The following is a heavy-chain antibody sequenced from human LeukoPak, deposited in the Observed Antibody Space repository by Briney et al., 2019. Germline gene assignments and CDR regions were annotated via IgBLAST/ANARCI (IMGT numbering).Heavy chain of an antibody. Sequence: PGGSLRLSCAASGFTFSSYWMHWVRRAPGKGLVWVSRINSDGSSTSYADSEKGRFTISRDNAKNTLYLQMNSLRAEDTAVYYCRLTGTTGQHGFDYWGQGTLVTVSS. D-gene: IGHD1-7*01. J-gene: IGHJ4*02. CDR1: GFTFSSYW. CDR2: INSDGSST. V-gene: IGHV3-74*01. CDR3: RLTGTTGQHGFDY.